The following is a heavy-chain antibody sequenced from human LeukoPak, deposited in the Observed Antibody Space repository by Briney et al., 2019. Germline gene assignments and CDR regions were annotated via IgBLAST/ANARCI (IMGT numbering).Heavy chain of an antibody. CDR3: ARRTNMVRGVKAFDY. V-gene: IGHV3-30*04. Sequence: GGSLRLSCAASGLTFSSYAMHWVRQAPGKGLEWVAVISYGGSNKYYADSVKGRFTISRDNSKNTLYLQINSLRAEDTAVYYCARRTNMVRGVKAFDYWGQGTLVTVSS. J-gene: IGHJ4*02. CDR2: ISYGGSNK. D-gene: IGHD3-10*01. CDR1: GLTFSSYA.